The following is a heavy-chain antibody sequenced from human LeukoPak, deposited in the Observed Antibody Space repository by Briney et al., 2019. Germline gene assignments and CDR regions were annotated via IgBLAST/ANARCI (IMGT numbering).Heavy chain of an antibody. CDR2: INPNSGGT. D-gene: IGHD3-3*01. CDR1: RYTFTGYY. CDR3: ARDQGGREWVGIADY. V-gene: IGHV1-2*04. Sequence: GASVKVSCEASRYTFTGYYMHWVRQAPGHGREWMGWINPNSGGTNYAQKFQGWVTMTRDTSISTAYMELSRLRSDDTAVYYCARDQGGREWVGIADYWGQGTLVTVSS. J-gene: IGHJ4*02.